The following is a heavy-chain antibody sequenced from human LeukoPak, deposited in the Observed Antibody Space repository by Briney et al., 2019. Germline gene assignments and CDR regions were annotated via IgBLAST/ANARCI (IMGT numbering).Heavy chain of an antibody. CDR2: INPNSGGT. V-gene: IGHV1-2*02. CDR1: GYTFTGYY. CDR3: AREGAGDSSGYYYFDY. D-gene: IGHD3-22*01. J-gene: IGHJ4*02. Sequence: ASVKVSCKASGYTFTGYYMHWVRQAPGQGLEWMGWINPNSGGTNYAQKFQGRVTMTRDTSISTAYMELSRLRSEDTAVYYCAREGAGDSSGYYYFDYWGQGTLVTVSS.